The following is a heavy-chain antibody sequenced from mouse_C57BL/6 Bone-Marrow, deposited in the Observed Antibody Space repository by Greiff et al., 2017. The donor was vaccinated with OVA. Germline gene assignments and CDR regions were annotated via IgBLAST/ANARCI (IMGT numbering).Heavy chain of an antibody. CDR3: AAYDPLFDY. J-gene: IGHJ2*01. V-gene: IGHV1-26*01. CDR2: INPNNGGT. CDR1: GYTFTDYY. Sequence: EVQLQQSGPELVKPGASVKISCKASGYTFTDYYMNWVKQSHGKSLEWIGDINPNNGGTSYNQKFKGKATLTVDKSSRTAYMELRSLTSEDSAVYYCAAYDPLFDYWGQGTTLTVSS. D-gene: IGHD2-3*01.